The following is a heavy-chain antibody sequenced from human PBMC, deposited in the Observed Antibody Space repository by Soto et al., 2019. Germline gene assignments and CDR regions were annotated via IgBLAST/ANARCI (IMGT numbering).Heavy chain of an antibody. CDR2: IWNDGTNK. V-gene: IGHV3-33*03. CDR1: GFTFSNYG. D-gene: IGHD6-13*01. J-gene: IGHJ3*02. Sequence: QVQLVESGGGVAQPGRSLRLSCAASGFTFSNYGMHWVRQAPGKGVEWVAVIWNDGTNKYYVDSVRGRFTISRDDSKNTLYLEMNSLRAEDTGVYYCAKDMAAAAHQGDAFDIWGLGTMVSVSA. CDR3: AKDMAAAAHQGDAFDI.